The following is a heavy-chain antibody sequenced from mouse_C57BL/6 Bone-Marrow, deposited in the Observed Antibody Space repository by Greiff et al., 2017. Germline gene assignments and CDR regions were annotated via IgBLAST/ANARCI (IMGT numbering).Heavy chain of an antibody. CDR2: IHPNSGST. D-gene: IGHD1-1*01. CDR3: AITVVANYYAMDY. Sequence: QVQLQQPGAELVKPGASVKLSCKASGYTFTSYWMHWVKQRPGQGLEWIGMIHPNSGSTNYNEKFKSKATLTVDKSSSTAYMQLRSLTSEDSAVYYCAITVVANYYAMDYWGQGTSVTVSS. V-gene: IGHV1-64*01. J-gene: IGHJ4*01. CDR1: GYTFTSYW.